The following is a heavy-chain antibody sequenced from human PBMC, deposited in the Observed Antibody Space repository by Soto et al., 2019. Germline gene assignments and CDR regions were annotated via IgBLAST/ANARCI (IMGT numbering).Heavy chain of an antibody. J-gene: IGHJ4*02. CDR3: ARGGVGYGDYRNFFDY. V-gene: IGHV4-4*07. CDR2: IYTSGST. CDR1: GGSISSYY. Sequence: LALTCTVSGGSISSYYWSWIRQPAGKGLEWIGRIYTSGSTNYNPSLKSRVTMSVDTSKNQFSLKLSSVTAADTAVYYCARGGVGYGDYRNFFDYWGQGTLVTVSS. D-gene: IGHD4-17*01.